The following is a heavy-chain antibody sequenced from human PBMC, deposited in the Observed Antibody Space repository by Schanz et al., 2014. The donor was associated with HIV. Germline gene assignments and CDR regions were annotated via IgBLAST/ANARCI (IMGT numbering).Heavy chain of an antibody. CDR3: AKDEGGGYYYYGMDV. Sequence: QVQLVQSGGGVVQPGRSLRLSCAVSGFTFSSYGMHWVRQAPGKGLEWVAVIWYDGSNKYYADSVKGRFTISRDNAQKSLFLQMNSLRDEDTAVYYCAKDEGGGYYYYGMDVWGQGTTVTVSS. CDR2: IWYDGSNK. J-gene: IGHJ6*02. V-gene: IGHV3-33*03. CDR1: GFTFSSYG. D-gene: IGHD3-16*01.